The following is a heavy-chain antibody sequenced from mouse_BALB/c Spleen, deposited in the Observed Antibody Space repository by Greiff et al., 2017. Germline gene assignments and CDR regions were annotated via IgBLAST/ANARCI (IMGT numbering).Heavy chain of an antibody. D-gene: IGHD2-3*01. CDR1: GYTFTSYN. CDR2: IYPGNGDT. CDR3: ALGYFYAMDY. J-gene: IGHJ4*01. V-gene: IGHV1-12*01. Sequence: LQQPGAELVKPGASVKMSCKASGYTFTSYNMHWVKQTPGQGLEWIGAIYPGNGDTSYNQKFKGKATLTADKSSSTAYMQLSSLTSEDTAVYYCALGYFYAMDYWGQGTSVTVSS.